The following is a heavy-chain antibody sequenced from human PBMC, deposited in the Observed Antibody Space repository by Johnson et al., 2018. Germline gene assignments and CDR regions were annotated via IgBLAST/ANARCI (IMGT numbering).Heavy chain of an antibody. CDR1: GGTFSSYT. V-gene: IGHV1-69*09. J-gene: IGHJ3*02. Sequence: QVQLVESGAEVKKPGSSVKVSCKASGGTFSSYTISWVRQAPGQGLEWMGRIIPILGIANYAQKFQGRVTITRDMSTSTAYMELSSLRSEDTAVYYCAAEGDVYGGFWAFDIWGQGTMVTVSS. CDR3: AAEGDVYGGFWAFDI. CDR2: IIPILGIA. D-gene: IGHD4-23*01.